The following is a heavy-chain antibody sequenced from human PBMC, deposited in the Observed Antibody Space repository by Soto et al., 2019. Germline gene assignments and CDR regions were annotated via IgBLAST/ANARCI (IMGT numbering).Heavy chain of an antibody. Sequence: LRLSCAASGFTFSSYAMHWVRQAPGKGLEWVAVISHDGSNKYYADSVKGRFTISRDNSKNTLYLQMNSLRAEDTAVYYCARDLGRSSSWYRDYYYYGMDVWGQGTTVTVSS. CDR3: ARDLGRSSSWYRDYYYYGMDV. J-gene: IGHJ6*02. D-gene: IGHD6-13*01. V-gene: IGHV3-30-3*01. CDR1: GFTFSSYA. CDR2: ISHDGSNK.